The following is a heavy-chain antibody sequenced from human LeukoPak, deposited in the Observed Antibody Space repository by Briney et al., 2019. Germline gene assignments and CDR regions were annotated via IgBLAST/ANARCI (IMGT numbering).Heavy chain of an antibody. J-gene: IGHJ4*02. D-gene: IGHD3-10*01. CDR2: FYPGGST. V-gene: IGHV4-38-2*02. Sequence: PSETLSLTCTVSGYSISSGYYWGWIRQPPGKGLEWIGNFYPGGSTYYNPSLKSRVTISVDTSKNQFSLKLSSVTAADTAVYYCARGAYGSGSYFSEFDYWGQGTLVTVSS. CDR3: ARGAYGSGSYFSEFDY. CDR1: GYSISSGYY.